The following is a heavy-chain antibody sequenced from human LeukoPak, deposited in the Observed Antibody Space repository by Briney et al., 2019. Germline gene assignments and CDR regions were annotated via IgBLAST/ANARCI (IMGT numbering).Heavy chain of an antibody. CDR1: GGSISSYY. D-gene: IGHD3-3*01. V-gene: IGHV4-59*01. CDR3: ARVSWSGYYNYYYGMDV. J-gene: IGHJ6*02. Sequence: SETLSLICTVSGGSISSYYWSWIRQPPGKGLEWIGYIYYSGSTNYNPSLKSRVTISVDTSKNQFSLKLSSVTAADTAVYYCARVSWSGYYNYYYGMDVWGQGTTVTVSS. CDR2: IYYSGST.